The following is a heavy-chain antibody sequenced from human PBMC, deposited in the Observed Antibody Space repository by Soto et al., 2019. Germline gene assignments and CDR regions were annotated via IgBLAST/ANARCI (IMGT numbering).Heavy chain of an antibody. Sequence: QVQLVESGGGVVQPGRSLRLSCAASGFTFSSYAMHWVRQAPGKGLEWVAVISYDGRNKYYADSVKGRFTISRDNSKNTLYLQMISLRAEDTAVYYCARVGYSSGQNDYWGQGTLVTVSS. D-gene: IGHD6-19*01. J-gene: IGHJ4*02. CDR1: GFTFSSYA. V-gene: IGHV3-30*04. CDR3: ARVGYSSGQNDY. CDR2: ISYDGRNK.